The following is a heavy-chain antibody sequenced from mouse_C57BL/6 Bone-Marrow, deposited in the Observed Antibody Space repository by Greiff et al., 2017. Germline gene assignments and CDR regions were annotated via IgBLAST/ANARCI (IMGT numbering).Heavy chain of an antibody. J-gene: IGHJ1*03. CDR2: INPSNGGT. CDR3: ARTLLFSWYFDV. Sequence: VKLQESGTELVKPGASVKLSCKASGYTFTSYWMHWVKQRPGQGLEWIGNINPSNGGTNYNEKFKSKATLTVDKSSSTAYMQLSSLTSEDSAVYYCARTLLFSWYFDVWGTGTTVTVSS. D-gene: IGHD1-1*01. V-gene: IGHV1-53*01. CDR1: GYTFTSYW.